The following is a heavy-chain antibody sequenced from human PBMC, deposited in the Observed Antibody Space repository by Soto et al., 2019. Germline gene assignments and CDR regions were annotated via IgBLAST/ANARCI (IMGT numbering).Heavy chain of an antibody. J-gene: IGHJ5*02. CDR3: AKHRSTVTTFSWFDP. D-gene: IGHD4-17*01. CDR1: GFTFSSYS. V-gene: IGHV3-48*02. Sequence: EVQLVESGGGLVQPGGSLRLSCAASGFTFSSYSMNWVRQAPGKGLEWVSYISSSSSTRYYADSVKGRFTISRDNAKNSLYLQMNSLRDEDTAVYYCAKHRSTVTTFSWFDPWGQGTLVTVSS. CDR2: ISSSSSTR.